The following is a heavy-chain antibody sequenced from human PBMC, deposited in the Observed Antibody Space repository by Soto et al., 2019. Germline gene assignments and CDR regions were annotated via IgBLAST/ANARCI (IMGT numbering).Heavy chain of an antibody. CDR2: IWHNGNNK. V-gene: IGHV3-33*01. J-gene: IGHJ4*02. CDR1: GFAFSNFG. Sequence: QVQVVESGGGVVQPGRSLRLSCVGSGFAFSNFGMHWVRQAPGKGLEWVAVIWHNGNNKDYADYAKGRFTISRDNSKNILYLEMNSLRVEDTAVYYCARDPGQDEAMDYWGRGTLVTVSS. CDR3: ARDPGQDEAMDY.